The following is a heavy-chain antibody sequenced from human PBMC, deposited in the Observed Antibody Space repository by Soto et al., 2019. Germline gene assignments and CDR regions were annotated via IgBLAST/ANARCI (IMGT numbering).Heavy chain of an antibody. CDR3: ARGDPVQLGEYDYYYGMDV. J-gene: IGHJ6*02. D-gene: IGHD3-10*01. CDR1: GGSISSYY. V-gene: IGHV4-59*01. Sequence: QVQLQESGPGLVKPSETLSLTCTVSGGSISSYYWSWIRQPPGKGLEWIGYIYYSGSTNYNPSLKNRVTISVDTSKNQYSLKLSSVTAADTAVYYCARGDPVQLGEYDYYYGMDVWGQGSTVTVSS. CDR2: IYYSGST.